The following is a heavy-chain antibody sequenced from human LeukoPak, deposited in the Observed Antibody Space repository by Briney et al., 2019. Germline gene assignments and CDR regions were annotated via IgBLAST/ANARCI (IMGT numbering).Heavy chain of an antibody. J-gene: IGHJ4*02. Sequence: GGSLRLSCAASGFTFDDYAMQWVRQAPGKGLEWVSGVSWNRGKIAYADSVKGRFTISRDNSKNSLYLQMNSLRAEDTALYYCAKDKREYSSSYLDYWGQGTLVTVSS. V-gene: IGHV3-9*01. CDR2: VSWNRGKI. CDR1: GFTFDDYA. D-gene: IGHD6-6*01. CDR3: AKDKREYSSSYLDY.